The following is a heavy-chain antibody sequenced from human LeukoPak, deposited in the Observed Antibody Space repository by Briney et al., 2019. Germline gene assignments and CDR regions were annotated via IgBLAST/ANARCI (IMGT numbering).Heavy chain of an antibody. Sequence: GGSLRLSCTTSGFTFTSHGMSWVRQAPGKGLEWVSAMSGSGGSTYYADSVKGRFTISRDISKNTLCLQMNSLRAEDTALYYCAKRYCSGGSCYSGLDFWGQGTLVTVSS. J-gene: IGHJ4*02. CDR1: GFTFTSHG. CDR3: AKRYCSGGSCYSGLDF. D-gene: IGHD2-15*01. V-gene: IGHV3-23*01. CDR2: MSGSGGST.